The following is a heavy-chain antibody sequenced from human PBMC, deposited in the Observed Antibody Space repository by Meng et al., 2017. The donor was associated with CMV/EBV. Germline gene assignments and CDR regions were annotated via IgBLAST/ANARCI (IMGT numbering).Heavy chain of an antibody. J-gene: IGHJ4*01. CDR1: GYTFTGYY. V-gene: IGHV1-2*02. D-gene: IGHD3-10*01. Sequence: ASVKVSCKASGYTFTGYYMHWVRQAPGQGLEWMGWINPNSGGTNYAQKFQGRVTMTRDTSISTAYMELSRLRSDDTAVYYCARTPMVRGVISHFDYWGHGTLVTVSS. CDR2: INPNSGGT. CDR3: ARTPMVRGVISHFDY.